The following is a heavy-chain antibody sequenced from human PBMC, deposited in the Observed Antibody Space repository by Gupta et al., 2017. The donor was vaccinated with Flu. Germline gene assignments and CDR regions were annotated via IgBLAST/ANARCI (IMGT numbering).Heavy chain of an antibody. CDR1: GLTFSNSP. J-gene: IGHJ2*01. CDR3: AQIAVSGKWYFDL. Sequence: EVQLLESGGGLVQPGGTLRLSCAASGLTFSNSPMSWLRQAPGKGLEWVSSISTTGGYIYYADSVKGRFTTSRDNSKNTLFLQMNGLRADDTAVYYCAQIAVSGKWYFDLWGRGTLVTVSS. D-gene: IGHD6-19*01. V-gene: IGHV3-23*01. CDR2: ISTTGGYI.